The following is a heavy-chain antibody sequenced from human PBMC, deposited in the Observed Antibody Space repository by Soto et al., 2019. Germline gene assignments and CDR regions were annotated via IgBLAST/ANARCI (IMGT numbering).Heavy chain of an antibody. CDR2: INSDGSTT. CDR1: VLSFSNTW. CDR3: AKDGTHDKKV. Sequence: PRLSXRLSGTSSVLSFSNTWIDWFREAPGKGLVWVSHINSDGSTTTYADSVRGRFTISRDNTKKTVYLQMNSLRADDKAVYNCAKDGTHDKKVWGQGTTV. V-gene: IGHV3-74*03. D-gene: IGHD1-1*01. J-gene: IGHJ6*01.